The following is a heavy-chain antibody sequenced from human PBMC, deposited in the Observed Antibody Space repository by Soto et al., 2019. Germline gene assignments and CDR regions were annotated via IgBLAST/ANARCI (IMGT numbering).Heavy chain of an antibody. CDR1: GFTFSSHA. J-gene: IGHJ4*02. CDR3: VRDPGVVAIHYFDF. CDR2: IGGSAGST. V-gene: IGHV3-23*01. Sequence: VQLLESGGGLVQPGGSLRLSCAASGFTFSSHAMNWVRQAPGKGLEWVSGIGGSAGSTYYADSVKGRFTISRDNSKNTLYLQINSLRAEDTAIYYCVRDPGVVAIHYFDFWGQGTLVTVSS. D-gene: IGHD5-12*01.